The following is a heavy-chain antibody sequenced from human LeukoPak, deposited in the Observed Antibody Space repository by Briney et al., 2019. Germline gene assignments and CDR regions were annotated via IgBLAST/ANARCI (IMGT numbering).Heavy chain of an antibody. D-gene: IGHD3-22*01. CDR3: AMGYYDSSGYYGNY. V-gene: IGHV1-24*01. CDR2: FDPEDGET. J-gene: IGHJ4*02. CDR1: GYTLTELS. Sequence: ASVKVSCKVSGYTLTELSMHWVRQAPGKGPEWMGGFDPEDGETIYAQKFQGRVTMTEDTSTDTAYMELSSLRSEDTAVYYCAMGYYDSSGYYGNYWGQGTLVTVSS.